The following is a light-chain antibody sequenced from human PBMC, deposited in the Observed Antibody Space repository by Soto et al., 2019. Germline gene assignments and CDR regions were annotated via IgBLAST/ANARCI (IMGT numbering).Light chain of an antibody. CDR2: DAS. CDR1: QSVSTK. V-gene: IGKV3-15*01. CDR3: QQYNNWPPIT. J-gene: IGKJ5*01. Sequence: EIVMTQYTAILSVSPGERATLSCRASQSVSTKLAWYQQKPGQAPRLLIYDASTRATDIPVRFSGSGSGTEFTLSISSLQSEDFAVYYCQQYNNWPPITFGQGARLEI.